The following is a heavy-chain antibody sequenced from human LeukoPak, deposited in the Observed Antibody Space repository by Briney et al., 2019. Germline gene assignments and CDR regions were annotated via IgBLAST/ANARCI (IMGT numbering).Heavy chain of an antibody. CDR2: INSDGSST. D-gene: IGHD6-19*01. J-gene: IGHJ4*02. Sequence: SGGSLSLSCAASGFTFSRYWMHWVRHAPGKGLVWVSRINSDGSSTSYADSVKGRVTISRDNAKNTLYLQMNSLRAEDTAVYYCARAVRSGWYIYWGQGTLVTVSS. CDR1: GFTFSRYW. V-gene: IGHV3-74*01. CDR3: ARAVRSGWYIY.